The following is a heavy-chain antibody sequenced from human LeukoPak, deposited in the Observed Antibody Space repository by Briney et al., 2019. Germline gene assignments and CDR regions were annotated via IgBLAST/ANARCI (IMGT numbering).Heavy chain of an antibody. CDR3: ARDYCSSTSCYMYNWFDP. V-gene: IGHV1-18*01. CDR1: GYTFTSDG. D-gene: IGHD2-2*02. CDR2: ISAYNGNT. J-gene: IGHJ5*02. Sequence: ASVKVSCKASGYTFTSDGISWVRQAPGQGLEWMGWISAYNGNTNYAQKLQGRVTMTTDTSTSTAYMELRSLRSDDTAVYYCARDYCSSTSCYMYNWFDPWGQGTLVTVSS.